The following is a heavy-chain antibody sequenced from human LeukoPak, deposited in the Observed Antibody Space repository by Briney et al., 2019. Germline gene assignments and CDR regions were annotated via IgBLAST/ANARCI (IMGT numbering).Heavy chain of an antibody. J-gene: IGHJ5*02. D-gene: IGHD3-16*01. CDR1: GYIFTGYY. CDR3: ASERLGYNWFDP. Sequence: ASVKVSXKASGYIFTGYYIHWIRQAPGQGLEWMGRINPKSGGTNYAQKFQGRVTMTRDTSTSTAYMELSRLKFDDTGVYYCASERLGYNWFDPWGQGTLVTVSS. CDR2: INPKSGGT. V-gene: IGHV1-2*05.